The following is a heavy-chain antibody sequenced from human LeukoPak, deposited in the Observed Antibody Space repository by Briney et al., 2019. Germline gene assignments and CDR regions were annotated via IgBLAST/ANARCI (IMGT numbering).Heavy chain of an antibody. CDR1: GFTFSNYF. J-gene: IGHJ3*02. V-gene: IGHV3-7*01. CDR3: AKDEQRITSAFDI. CDR2: IKQDGSEI. Sequence: GGSLRLSCAASGFTFSNYFMSWIRQAPGKGLDWVANIKQDGSEIYYVDSVKGRFTISRDNAKNSLYLQMNSLRAEDTAVYYCAKDEQRITSAFDIWGQGTMVTVSS. D-gene: IGHD3-3*01.